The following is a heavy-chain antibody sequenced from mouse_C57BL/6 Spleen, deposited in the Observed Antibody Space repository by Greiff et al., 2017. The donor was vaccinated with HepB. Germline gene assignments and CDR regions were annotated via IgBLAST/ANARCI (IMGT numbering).Heavy chain of an antibody. D-gene: IGHD2-5*01. CDR1: GYTFTSYW. CDR3: ARRSNGAMDY. CDR2: IYPGSGST. V-gene: IGHV1-55*01. Sequence: QVHVKQSGAELVKPGASVKMSCKASGYTFTSYWITWVKQSPGQGLEWIGDIYPGSGSTNYNEKFKSKATLTVDTSSSTADMQLSSLTSEDSAVYYCARRSNGAMDYWGQGTSVTVSS. J-gene: IGHJ4*01.